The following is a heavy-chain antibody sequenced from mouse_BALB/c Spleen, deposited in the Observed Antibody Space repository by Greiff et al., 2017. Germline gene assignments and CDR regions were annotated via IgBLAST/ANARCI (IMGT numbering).Heavy chain of an antibody. CDR3: AREDYGPYAMDY. CDR2: ISSGGGST. D-gene: IGHD1-2*01. CDR1: GFAFSSYD. Sequence: EVMLVESGGGLVKPGGSLKLSCAASGFAFSSYDMSWVRQTPEKRLEWVAYISSGGGSTYYPDTVKGRFTISRDNAKNTLYLQMSSLKSEDTAMYYCAREDYGPYAMDYWGQGTSVTVSS. J-gene: IGHJ4*01. V-gene: IGHV5-12-1*01.